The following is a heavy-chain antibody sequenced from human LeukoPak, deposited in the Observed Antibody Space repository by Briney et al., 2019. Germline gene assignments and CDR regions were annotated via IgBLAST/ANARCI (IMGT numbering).Heavy chain of an antibody. D-gene: IGHD3-22*01. J-gene: IGHJ4*02. Sequence: SETLSLTCSVSGGSISSSTYYWGWIRQPPGKGLEWIGIIYYSGSTYYNPSLKSRVTIFVDTSKSQLSLTLTSVSAADTAVYYCARHPHYYYDNSARWGQGTLVTVSS. CDR3: ARHPHYYYDNSAR. CDR1: GGSISSSTYY. CDR2: IYYSGST. V-gene: IGHV4-39*01.